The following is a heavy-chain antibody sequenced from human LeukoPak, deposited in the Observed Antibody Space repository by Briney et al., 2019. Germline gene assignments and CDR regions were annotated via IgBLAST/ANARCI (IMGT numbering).Heavy chain of an antibody. V-gene: IGHV3-33*06. Sequence: PGGSLRLSCAASGFTFSSYGMHWVRQAPGKGLEWVAVIWYDGSNKYYADSVKDRFTISRDNSKNTLYLQMNSLRGEDTAVYYCAKEGYYDILTGYPDYWGQGTLVTVSS. CDR3: AKEGYYDILTGYPDY. D-gene: IGHD3-9*01. CDR2: IWYDGSNK. CDR1: GFTFSSYG. J-gene: IGHJ4*02.